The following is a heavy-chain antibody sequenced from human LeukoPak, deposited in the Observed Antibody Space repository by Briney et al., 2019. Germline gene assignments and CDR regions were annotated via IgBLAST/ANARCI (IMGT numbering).Heavy chain of an antibody. V-gene: IGHV3-30*18. D-gene: IGHD2-21*02. CDR2: ISYDGSNK. CDR1: GFTFSSYG. CDR3: AKDPYCGGDCLTSYFDY. J-gene: IGHJ4*02. Sequence: PGGSLRLSCAASGFTFSSYGMHWVRQAPGKGLEWVAVISYDGSNKYYADSVKGRFTTSRDNSKNTLYLQMNSLRAEDTAVYYCAKDPYCGGDCLTSYFDYWGQGTLVTVSS.